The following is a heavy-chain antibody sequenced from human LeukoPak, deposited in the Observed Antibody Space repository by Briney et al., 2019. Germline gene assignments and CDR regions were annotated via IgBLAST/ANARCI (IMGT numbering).Heavy chain of an antibody. CDR1: GGSISSYY. V-gene: IGHV4-59*12. CDR3: ARLQYCSGTSCYWFDP. D-gene: IGHD2-2*01. J-gene: IGHJ5*02. Sequence: SETLSLTCTVSGGSISSYYWSWIRQPPGKGLEWIGYIYYTGSTDYNPSLKSRVAISVDTSKNQFSLRLSSVTAADTAVYYCARLQYCSGTSCYWFDPWGQGTLVTVSS. CDR2: IYYTGST.